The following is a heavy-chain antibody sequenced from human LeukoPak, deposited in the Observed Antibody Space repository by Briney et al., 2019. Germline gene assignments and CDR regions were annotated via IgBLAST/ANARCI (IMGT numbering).Heavy chain of an antibody. D-gene: IGHD3-22*01. V-gene: IGHV3-15*01. CDR1: GFTFSNAW. CDR3: TRPLYYDSSGYPS. J-gene: IGHJ5*02. CDR2: IKSKTDGGTT. Sequence: GGSLRLSCAASGFTFSNAWMSWVRQAPGKGLEWVGRIKSKTDGGTTDYAAPVKGRFTISRDDSKNTLYLQMNSLKTEDTAVYYCTRPLYYDSSGYPSWGQGTLVTVSS.